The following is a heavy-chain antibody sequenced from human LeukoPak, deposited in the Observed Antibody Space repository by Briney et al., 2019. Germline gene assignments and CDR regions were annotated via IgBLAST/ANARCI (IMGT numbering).Heavy chain of an antibody. CDR1: GYTFTGYY. J-gene: IGHJ5*02. CDR3: ARPSLPCCSGGSKNWFDP. V-gene: IGHV1-2*02. CDR2: INPNSGGT. D-gene: IGHD2-15*01. Sequence: ASVKVSCKASGYTFTGYYMHWVRQAPGQGLEWMGWINPNSGGTNYAQKFQGRVTMTGDTSISTAYMELSRLRSDDTAVYYCARPSLPCCSGGSKNWFDPWGQGTLVTVSS.